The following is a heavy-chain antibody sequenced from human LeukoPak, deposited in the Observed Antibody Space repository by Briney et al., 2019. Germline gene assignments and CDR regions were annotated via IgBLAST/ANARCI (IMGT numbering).Heavy chain of an antibody. J-gene: IGHJ4*02. CDR3: ARDVGSSSWYFDY. D-gene: IGHD6-13*01. CDR2: INPSGGST. Sequence: ASVKVSCKASGYTFTSYYMYWVRQAPVQGLEWMGMINPSGGSTTYAQKFQGRVTMTRDTSTSTVYMELSSLRSEDTAVYYCARDVGSSSWYFDYWGQGTLVTVSS. V-gene: IGHV1-46*01. CDR1: GYTFTSYY.